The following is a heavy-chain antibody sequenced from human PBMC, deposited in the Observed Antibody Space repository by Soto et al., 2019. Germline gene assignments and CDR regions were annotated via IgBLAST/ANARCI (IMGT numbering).Heavy chain of an antibody. CDR3: TTDTGWPYYYYGMDV. CDR1: GFTFGDYA. J-gene: IGHJ6*02. CDR2: IRSKAYGGTT. V-gene: IGHV3-49*03. Sequence: GGSLRLSCTASGFTFGDYAMSWFRQAPGKGLEWVGFIRSKAYGGTTEYAASVKGRFTISRDDSKSIAYLQMNSLKTEDTAVYYCTTDTGWPYYYYGMDVWGQGTTVTVSS. D-gene: IGHD6-19*01.